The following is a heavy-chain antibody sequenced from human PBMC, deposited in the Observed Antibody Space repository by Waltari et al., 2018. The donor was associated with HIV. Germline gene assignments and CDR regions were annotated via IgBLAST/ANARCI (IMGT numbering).Heavy chain of an antibody. V-gene: IGHV3-13*01. J-gene: IGHJ4*02. D-gene: IGHD1-26*01. CDR1: GFTFSSYD. Sequence: EVQLVESGGGLVQPGGSLRLSCAASGFTFSSYDIHWVRQATGKGLGWVSAISTAADTSYAGSVKCRFTVSRENAKNSLYLQMNSLRAEDTAVYYCARDPGGGSYDYWGQGTWVTVSS. CDR3: ARDPGGGSYDY. CDR2: ISTAADT.